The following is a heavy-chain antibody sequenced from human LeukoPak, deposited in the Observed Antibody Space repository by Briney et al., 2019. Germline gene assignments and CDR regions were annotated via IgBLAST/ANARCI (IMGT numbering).Heavy chain of an antibody. CDR2: ISGSGGST. D-gene: IGHD4-17*01. CDR1: GFTFSSYA. J-gene: IGHJ4*02. Sequence: GGSLRLSCAASGFTFSSYAMSWVRQAPGKGLEWVSAISGSGGSTYYADSVKGRLTISRDNSKNTLYLQMNSLRAEDTAVYYCARGPTVTTIDYWGQGTLVTVSS. V-gene: IGHV3-23*01. CDR3: ARGPTVTTIDY.